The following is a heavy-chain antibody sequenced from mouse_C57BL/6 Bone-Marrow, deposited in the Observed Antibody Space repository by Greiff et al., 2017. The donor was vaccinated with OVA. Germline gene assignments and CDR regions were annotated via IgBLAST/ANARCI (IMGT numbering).Heavy chain of an antibody. Sequence: QVQLKQSGAELVRPGASVKMSCKASGYTFTSYNMHWVKQTPSQGLEWIGAIYPGNGDTSYNQKFKGKATLTVDKSSSTAYMQLSSLTSEDSAVYFWAREGDYYAMDYWGQGTSVTVSS. D-gene: IGHD3-3*01. CDR3: AREGDYYAMDY. CDR1: GYTFTSYN. V-gene: IGHV1-12*01. CDR2: IYPGNGDT. J-gene: IGHJ4*01.